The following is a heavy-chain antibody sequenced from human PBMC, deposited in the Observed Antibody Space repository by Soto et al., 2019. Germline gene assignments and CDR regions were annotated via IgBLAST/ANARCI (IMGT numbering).Heavy chain of an antibody. Sequence: PGESLKISCKASGYSFTSYWIGWVRQMPGEGLEWMGIIYPADSDTRYSPSFQGQATISADKSISTAYLQWSSLKASDTAMYYCARHTSPILWCLAGFDVFYIWGQGTMVTVSS. CDR3: ARHTSPILWCLAGFDVFYI. D-gene: IGHD2-21*01. CDR1: GYSFTSYW. CDR2: IYPADSDT. J-gene: IGHJ3*02. V-gene: IGHV5-51*01.